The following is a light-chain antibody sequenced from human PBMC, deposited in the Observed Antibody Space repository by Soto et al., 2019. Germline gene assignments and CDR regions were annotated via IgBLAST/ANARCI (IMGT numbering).Light chain of an antibody. CDR3: QQSYSTQYS. CDR1: QSISSY. Sequence: DIQMTQSPSSLSASVGDRVTITCRASQSISSYLNWYQQKPGKAPKVLIYAASRLQSGVPSRFSGSGSGTSFTLTISSLQPEDFATYYCQQSYSTQYSFGQGTKVDIK. J-gene: IGKJ2*03. V-gene: IGKV1-39*01. CDR2: AAS.